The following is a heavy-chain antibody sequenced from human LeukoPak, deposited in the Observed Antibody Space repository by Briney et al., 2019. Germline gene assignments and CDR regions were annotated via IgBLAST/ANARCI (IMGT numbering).Heavy chain of an antibody. V-gene: IGHV4-34*01. Sequence: SETLSLTCAVYGGSFSGYYWSWIRQPPGKGLEWIGEINHSGSTNYNPSLKSRVTISVDTSKNQFSLKLSSVTAADTAVYYCARKKPQLQFWECFPNWSAPGGQGTLVTVS. CDR1: GGSFSGYY. CDR3: ARKKPQLQFWECFPNWSAP. J-gene: IGHJ5*02. D-gene: IGHD3-3*01. CDR2: INHSGST.